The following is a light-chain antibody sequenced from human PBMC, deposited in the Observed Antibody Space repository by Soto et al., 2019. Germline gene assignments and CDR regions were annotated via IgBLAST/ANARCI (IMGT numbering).Light chain of an antibody. CDR3: SSYTMSTTPPVI. J-gene: IGLJ2*01. V-gene: IGLV2-14*01. Sequence: QSALTQPASVSGSPGQSITISCTGTSSDVGGYNYVSWYQQHPGKAPQLMIYDVSNRPSGFSNRFSGSKSGNTTSLTISGLQAEAEADYYCSSYTMSTTPPVIFCGGTKPT. CDR2: DVS. CDR1: SSDVGGYNY.